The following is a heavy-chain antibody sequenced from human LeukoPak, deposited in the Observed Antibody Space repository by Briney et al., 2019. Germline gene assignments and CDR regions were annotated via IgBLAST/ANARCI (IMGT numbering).Heavy chain of an antibody. CDR3: ARSMRVVAAPSAY. CDR1: GFTFSDYA. V-gene: IGHV3-30*01. D-gene: IGHD2-15*01. CDR2: ISNDGDNE. Sequence: GGSLRLSCEASGFTFSDYAFDWVRQAPGKGLEWVAVISNDGDNEYYADSVKGRFTISRDNSKNMVYLQMNSLRDEDSAIYYCARSMRVVAAPSAYWGQGTLVTVSS. J-gene: IGHJ4*02.